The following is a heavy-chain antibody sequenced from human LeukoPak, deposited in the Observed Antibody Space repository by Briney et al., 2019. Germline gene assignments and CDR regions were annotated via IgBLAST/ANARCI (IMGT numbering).Heavy chain of an antibody. CDR2: LRRDGSDK. CDR3: AKDHSQNFDY. CDR1: GFTFGNYG. Sequence: PGGSLRLSCAASGFTFGNYGMHWVRQAPGKGLEWVAFLRRDGSDKYYADSVKGRFTISRDNSKNTVYLQMNGLRPEDTAVYYCAKDHSQNFDYWGQGTLVTVSS. D-gene: IGHD5-18*01. J-gene: IGHJ4*02. V-gene: IGHV3-30*02.